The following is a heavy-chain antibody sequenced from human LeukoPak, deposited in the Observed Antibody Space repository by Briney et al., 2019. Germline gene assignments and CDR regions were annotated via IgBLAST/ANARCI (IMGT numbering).Heavy chain of an antibody. V-gene: IGHV3-20*04. CDR1: GFIFDDFG. Sequence: PGGSLRLSCAASGFIFDDFGLSWVRQAPGRGLEWVSAINWSGLNTAYTDSVKGRFSISRDNAKNSLYLQMNSLTAEDTALYYCARTLTHSTRCYDQWGQGTLVTVSS. CDR2: INWSGLNT. J-gene: IGHJ4*02. CDR3: ARTLTHSTRCYDQ. D-gene: IGHD2-2*01.